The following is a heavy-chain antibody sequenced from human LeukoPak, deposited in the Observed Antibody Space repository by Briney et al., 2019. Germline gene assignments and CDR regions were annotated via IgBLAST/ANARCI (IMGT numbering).Heavy chain of an antibody. V-gene: IGHV3-66*01. CDR1: GFTVSSNY. Sequence: PGGSLRLSCAASGFTVSSNYMSWVRQAPGKGLEWVSVIYSGGSTYYADSVKGRFTISRDNSKNTLYLQMNSLRAEDTAVYYCARARYGDYPPRGAFDIWGQGTMVTVSS. J-gene: IGHJ3*02. D-gene: IGHD4-17*01. CDR2: IYSGGST. CDR3: ARARYGDYPPRGAFDI.